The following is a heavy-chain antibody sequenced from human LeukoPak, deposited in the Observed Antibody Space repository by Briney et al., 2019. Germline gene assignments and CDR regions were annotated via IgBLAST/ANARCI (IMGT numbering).Heavy chain of an antibody. CDR2: IKSSDNYI. CDR1: GFTFSAYT. V-gene: IGHV3-21*06. Sequence: GGSLRLSCAASGFTFSAYTLNWVRQAPGKGLEWVSSIKSSDNYIYNADSVAGRFTVSTDDAQNSIYLQMNSLRVEDTAIYYCARSRGMSMNDKNLLYWGQGSLVTVSS. CDR3: ARSRGMSMNDKNLLY. J-gene: IGHJ4*02. D-gene: IGHD3-10*01.